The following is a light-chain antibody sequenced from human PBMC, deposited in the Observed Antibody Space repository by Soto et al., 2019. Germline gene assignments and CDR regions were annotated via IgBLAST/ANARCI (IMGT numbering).Light chain of an antibody. J-gene: IGKJ1*01. CDR3: QQYGSSPGT. Sequence: EIVLTQSPGTLSLSPGERATLSCRASQRVSSSYLAWYQQKPGQAPRLLIYGASSRATGIPDRFSGSGSATDFTLTISRLDPEDFAVYYCQQYGSSPGTFGQGTKVEI. CDR2: GAS. V-gene: IGKV3-20*01. CDR1: QRVSSSY.